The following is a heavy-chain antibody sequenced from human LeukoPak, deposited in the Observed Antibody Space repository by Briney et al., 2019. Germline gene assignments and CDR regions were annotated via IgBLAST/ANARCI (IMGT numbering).Heavy chain of an antibody. Sequence: GGSLRLSCAASGFTFSSYGMHWVRQAPGKGLEYVSGISSNGGSTYYANSVKGRFTISRDDSKNTLYLQMGSLRAEDMAVYYCASSPPTGTTWYFDLWGRGTLVTVSS. CDR3: ASSPPTGTTWYFDL. J-gene: IGHJ2*01. D-gene: IGHD1-7*01. CDR2: ISSNGGST. CDR1: GFTFSSYG. V-gene: IGHV3-64*01.